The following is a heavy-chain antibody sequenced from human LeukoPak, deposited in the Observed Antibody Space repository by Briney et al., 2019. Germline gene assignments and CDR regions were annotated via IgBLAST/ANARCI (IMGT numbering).Heavy chain of an antibody. D-gene: IGHD1-26*01. CDR2: FYPGDSDT. Sequence: GVSLKISCKGSGYTFTSYWIGWVRQMPGKGLEWMGFFYPGDSDTRYSPSFQGQVTISADKSISTAYLQWSSLKASDTAMYYCAMSLVGSNLRFDYWGQGTLVTVSS. V-gene: IGHV5-51*01. CDR1: GYTFTSYW. CDR3: AMSLVGSNLRFDY. J-gene: IGHJ4*02.